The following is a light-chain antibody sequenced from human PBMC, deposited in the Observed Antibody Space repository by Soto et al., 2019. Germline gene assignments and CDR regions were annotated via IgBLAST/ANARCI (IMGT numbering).Light chain of an antibody. CDR3: QQYNNWPPWT. Sequence: EIVMTQSPATLYVSPGERATLSCRASQSVSSNLAWYQQKPGQAPRLLIYGASTRATGIPARFSGSGSGTEFTLTISRLQSEDFAVYYCQQYNNWPPWTFGQGPKVEIK. CDR1: QSVSSN. CDR2: GAS. J-gene: IGKJ1*01. V-gene: IGKV3-15*01.